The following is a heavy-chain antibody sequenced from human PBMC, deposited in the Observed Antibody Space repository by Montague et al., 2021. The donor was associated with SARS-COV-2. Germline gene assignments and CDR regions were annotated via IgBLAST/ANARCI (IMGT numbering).Heavy chain of an antibody. D-gene: IGHD3-9*01. CDR3: ARSRENYNILTGYPYYFDY. CDR1: GGSISRYH. CDR2: INYSGST. Sequence: SETLSLTCTVSGGSISRYHWNWIRQPPGKGLEWIAYINYSGSTNYNPSLKSRVTISVDTSKNQFSLKLSSVIAADTAVYYCARSRENYNILTGYPYYFDYWGQGTLVTVSS. J-gene: IGHJ4*02. V-gene: IGHV4-59*01.